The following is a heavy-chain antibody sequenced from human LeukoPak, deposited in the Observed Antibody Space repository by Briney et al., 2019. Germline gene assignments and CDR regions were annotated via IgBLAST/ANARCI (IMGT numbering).Heavy chain of an antibody. CDR1: GGSISSYY. D-gene: IGHD6-6*01. V-gene: IGHV4-59*01. Sequence: SETLSLTCTVSGGSISSYYWSWIRRPPGKGLEWIGYIYYSGSTNYNPSLKSRVTISVDTSKNQFSLKLSSVTAADTAVYYCARAPEGSSSSGSDSYYYYYYMDVWGKGTTVTVSS. CDR3: ARAPEGSSSSGSDSYYYYYYMDV. CDR2: IYYSGST. J-gene: IGHJ6*03.